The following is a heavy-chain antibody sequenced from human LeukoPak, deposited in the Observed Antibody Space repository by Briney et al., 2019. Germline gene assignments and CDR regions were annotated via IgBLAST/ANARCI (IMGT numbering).Heavy chain of an antibody. CDR1: GFTFSNYW. J-gene: IGHJ1*01. D-gene: IGHD3-22*01. Sequence: SGGSLRLSCEGSGFTFSNYWMGWVRQAPGKGLQWVANIKTDGSERYYVDSVKGRFTISRDNAKNLLYLQMNSLRAEDTAVYYCATYSSLNRREFQYWGQGTLLTVSS. CDR3: ATYSSLNRREFQY. CDR2: IKTDGSER. V-gene: IGHV3-7*01.